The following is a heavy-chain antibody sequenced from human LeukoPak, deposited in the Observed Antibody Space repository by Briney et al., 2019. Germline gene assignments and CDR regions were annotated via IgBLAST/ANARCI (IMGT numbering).Heavy chain of an antibody. J-gene: IGHJ4*02. V-gene: IGHV4-59*01. CDR3: ARGITGTTGMNYFDY. Sequence: PSETLSLTCTVSGGSISSYYWSWIRQPPGKGLEWIGYIYYSGSTNYNPSLKSRVTISVDTSENQFSLKLSSVTAADTAVYYCARGITGTTGMNYFDYWGQGTLVTVSS. CDR1: GGSISSYY. D-gene: IGHD1-7*01. CDR2: IYYSGST.